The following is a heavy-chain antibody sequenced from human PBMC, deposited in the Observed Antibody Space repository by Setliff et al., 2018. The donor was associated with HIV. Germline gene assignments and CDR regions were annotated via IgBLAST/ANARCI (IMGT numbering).Heavy chain of an antibody. Sequence: LSLTCTVSGDSISSYSWNWIRQSPGGGLEWIGFIFSSGSTKYNPSLQGRVTMSIDTSKNQFSLRLTSVTAADTAVYYCARRIDDSGSFPDKNWFDTWGQGSLVTVSS. CDR3: ARRIDDSGSFPDKNWFDT. CDR2: IFSSGST. V-gene: IGHV4-4*09. D-gene: IGHD3-10*01. CDR1: GDSISSYS. J-gene: IGHJ5*02.